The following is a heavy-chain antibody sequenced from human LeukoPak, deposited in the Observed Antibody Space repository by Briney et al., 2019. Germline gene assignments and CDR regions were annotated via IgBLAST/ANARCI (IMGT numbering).Heavy chain of an antibody. D-gene: IGHD4-17*01. J-gene: IGHJ4*02. Sequence: SAISGSEDSTYYADSVKGRFTISRDNSKHTLYLQMNSLRAEDTAVYYCARDLETTVTTLNYWGQGTLVTVSS. CDR2: ISGSEDST. CDR3: ARDLETTVTTLNY. V-gene: IGHV3-23*01.